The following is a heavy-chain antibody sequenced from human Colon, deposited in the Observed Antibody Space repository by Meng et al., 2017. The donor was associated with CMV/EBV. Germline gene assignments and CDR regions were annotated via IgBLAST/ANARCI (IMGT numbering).Heavy chain of an antibody. J-gene: IGHJ4*02. Sequence: GGSLRLSCAASGFTFSSYAMSWVRQAPGKGLEWVSAINGGGTNTYYIDSVKGRFTISRDNSKNTLYLQMNSLRPDDTAVYYCAKDIGTWTRGYYFDYWGQGTLVTVSS. CDR3: AKDIGTWTRGYYFDY. D-gene: IGHD3-10*01. CDR1: GFTFSSYA. CDR2: INGGGTNT. V-gene: IGHV3-23*01.